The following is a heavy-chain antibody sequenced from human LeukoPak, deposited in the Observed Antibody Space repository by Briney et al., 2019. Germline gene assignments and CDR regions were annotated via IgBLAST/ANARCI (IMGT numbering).Heavy chain of an antibody. CDR1: GFTFSSYW. V-gene: IGHV3-74*01. CDR2: IISDGSST. Sequence: GSVRLSCAASGFTFSSYWMHWVGQAPGKGLVWVSRIISDGSSTTYADSVKGRFTISRDNAKNTLYLQMNSLRAEDTAVYYCARDRGYSIDYWGDGTLVPVSS. J-gene: IGHJ4*03. CDR3: ARDRGYSIDY. D-gene: IGHD5-18*01.